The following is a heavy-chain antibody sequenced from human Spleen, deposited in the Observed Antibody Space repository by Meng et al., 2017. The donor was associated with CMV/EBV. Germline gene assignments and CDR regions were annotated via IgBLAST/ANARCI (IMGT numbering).Heavy chain of an antibody. CDR3: ARAPRPAGMDV. Sequence: GGSLRLSCAASGFTFSSHSMNWVRQAPGKGLEWVSGINWNGASTGYADSVKGRFTISRDNAKNSLYLQMNSLRAEDTALYYCARAPRPAGMDVWGQGTTVTVSS. J-gene: IGHJ6*02. CDR1: GFTFSSHS. CDR2: INWNGAST. V-gene: IGHV3-20*04.